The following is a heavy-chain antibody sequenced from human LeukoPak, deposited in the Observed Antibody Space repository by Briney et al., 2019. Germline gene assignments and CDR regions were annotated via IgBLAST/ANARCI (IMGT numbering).Heavy chain of an antibody. V-gene: IGHV4-59*08. CDR1: GDSITNSY. CDR3: AKRIIEARDNGDSNWLDP. D-gene: IGHD4-17*01. J-gene: IGHJ5*01. CDR2: ISYSGNT. Sequence: SETLSLTCTVSGDSITNSYWNWIRQPPGGGLEWIGRISYSGNTNYNPSLKSRVIISRDTPKNQFSLELTSVTAADTAVYYCAKRIIEARDNGDSNWLDPWGQGILVTVSS.